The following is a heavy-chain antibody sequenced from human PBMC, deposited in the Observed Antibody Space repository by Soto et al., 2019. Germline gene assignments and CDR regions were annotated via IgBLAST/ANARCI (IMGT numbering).Heavy chain of an antibody. Sequence: QLQLQESDPGLVKPSETLSLTCTVSGGSISSRSYYWGWIRQPPGKGLEWIGSIYYSGHTYYNPSLKSRVTISVDTSKTQFSLKLSSVTAADTAVYYCARHAEEMATVNWFDPWGQGTLVTVSS. V-gene: IGHV4-39*01. CDR3: ARHAEEMATVNWFDP. J-gene: IGHJ5*02. CDR2: IYYSGHT. D-gene: IGHD4-4*01. CDR1: GGSISSRSYY.